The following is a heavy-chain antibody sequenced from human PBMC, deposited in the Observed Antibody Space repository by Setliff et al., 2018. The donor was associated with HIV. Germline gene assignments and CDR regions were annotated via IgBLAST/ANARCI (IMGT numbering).Heavy chain of an antibody. J-gene: IGHJ6*03. CDR3: ARTAMVTANYYYYYYMDV. CDR2: IYTSGST. CDR1: GASIGCDDVY. D-gene: IGHD2-21*02. V-gene: IGHV4-61*02. Sequence: SETLSLTCTFSGASIGCDDVYWSWIRQPAGKGLEWIGRIYTSGSTNYNPSLKSRVTMSLDTSKNQFSLKLSAVTAADTAVYYCARTAMVTANYYYYYYMDVWGKGTTVTVSS.